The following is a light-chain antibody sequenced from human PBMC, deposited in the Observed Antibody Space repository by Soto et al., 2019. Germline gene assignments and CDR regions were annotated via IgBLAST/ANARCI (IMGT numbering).Light chain of an antibody. CDR1: QNISSL. J-gene: IGKJ4*01. V-gene: IGKV3-11*01. CDR2: DAS. Sequence: EIVLTQSPATLSLSPGERATLSCRASQNISSLLAGYLQKPGQAPRLLIYDASNRATGIPARFSGSGSGTDFTLTISSLEPEDFGVYYCQQRSNWPPLTFGGGTKVEIK. CDR3: QQRSNWPPLT.